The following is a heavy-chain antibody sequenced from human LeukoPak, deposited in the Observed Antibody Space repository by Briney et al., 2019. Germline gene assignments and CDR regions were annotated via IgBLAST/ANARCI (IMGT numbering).Heavy chain of an antibody. Sequence: ASVSLSSKASGYTFTVYYTRWVRHAPGQGRGWRGWINSNSGGTQYTQNSEGRVTITRDTPISTAYMELRRLRSDDTAVYYCAREGRLRYFDWLGNWFDPWGQGTLVTVSS. CDR3: AREGRLRYFDWLGNWFDP. V-gene: IGHV1-2*02. D-gene: IGHD3-9*01. CDR2: INSNSGGT. J-gene: IGHJ5*02. CDR1: GYTFTVYY.